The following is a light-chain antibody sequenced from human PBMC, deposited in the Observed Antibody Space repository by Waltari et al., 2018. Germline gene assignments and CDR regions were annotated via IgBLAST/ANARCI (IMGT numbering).Light chain of an antibody. CDR2: ETT. CDR1: SSDIGLYDL. J-gene: IGLJ3*02. CDR3: CSFVGSSWL. V-gene: IGLV2-23*01. Sequence: QSALTQPASVSASLGQSLTISCTGTSSDIGLYDLISWYQQHPGKAPKLIIHETTKRPSGVPMLVSGSNSVNSASLTISGLQAEDEADYYCCSFVGSSWLFGGGSNLTVL.